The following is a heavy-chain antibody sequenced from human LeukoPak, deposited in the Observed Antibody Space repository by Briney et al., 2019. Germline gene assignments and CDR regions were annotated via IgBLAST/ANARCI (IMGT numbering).Heavy chain of an antibody. D-gene: IGHD6-25*01. Sequence: PSETLSLTCTVSGDSVSGVYWSWIRQPPGKGLEWIGYVYYSGDTNYNPSLKSRVTMSLDTSKNQVSLRLSSVTAADTAVYYCARDTRSGPGMDVWGQGTTVTVSS. CDR2: VYYSGDT. V-gene: IGHV4-59*02. CDR3: ARDTRSGPGMDV. J-gene: IGHJ6*02. CDR1: GDSVSGVY.